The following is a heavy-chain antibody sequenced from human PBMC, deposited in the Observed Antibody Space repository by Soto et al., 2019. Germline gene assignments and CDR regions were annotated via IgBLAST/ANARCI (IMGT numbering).Heavy chain of an antibody. Sequence: EVQLVESGGGLIQPGGSLRLSCAASGFSVSTNYMTWVRQAPEKGLEWVSVIYKGGKIYYADSVKGRFTISRDNSKNTFYLQRNNLSAEDTATYYCARAMGVSDYDYYGIDVWGQGTPVTVS. CDR3: ARAMGVSDYDYYGIDV. J-gene: IGHJ6*02. D-gene: IGHD3-16*01. CDR2: IYKGGKI. CDR1: GFSVSTNY. V-gene: IGHV3-53*01.